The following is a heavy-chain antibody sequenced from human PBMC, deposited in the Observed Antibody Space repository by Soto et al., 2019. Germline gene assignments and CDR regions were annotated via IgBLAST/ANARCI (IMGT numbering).Heavy chain of an antibody. CDR1: GFTFSNAW. V-gene: IGHV3-15*07. CDR3: TTEYDILTGYYSLVFSDAFDI. J-gene: IGHJ3*02. CDR2: IKSKTDGGTT. D-gene: IGHD3-9*01. Sequence: GGSLRLSCAASGFTFSNAWMNWVRQAPGKGLEWVGRIKSKTDGGTTDYAAPVKGRFTISRDDSKNTLYLQMNSLKTEDTAVYYCTTEYDILTGYYSLVFSDAFDIWGQGTMVTVSS.